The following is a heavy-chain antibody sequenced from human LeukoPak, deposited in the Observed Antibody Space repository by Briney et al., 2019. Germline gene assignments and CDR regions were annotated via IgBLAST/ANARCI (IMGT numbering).Heavy chain of an antibody. V-gene: IGHV4-39*07. J-gene: IGHJ4*02. CDR1: GGSISSSTYY. CDR3: ARSHDRYFDY. Sequence: SETLSLTCTVSGGSISSSTYYWGWIRQPPGKGLEWIGSMYYSGNTYYNPSLKSRVTVSVDKSKNQFSLKVNSVTAADTAVYYCARSHDRYFDYWGQGTLVTVSS. D-gene: IGHD1-1*01. CDR2: MYYSGNT.